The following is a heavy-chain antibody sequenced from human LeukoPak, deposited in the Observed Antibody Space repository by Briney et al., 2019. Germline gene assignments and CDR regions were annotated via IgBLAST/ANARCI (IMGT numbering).Heavy chain of an antibody. CDR3: ARHTWQRLPFDD. J-gene: IGHJ4*02. Sequence: SETLSLTCAVYGGSFSGDFWSWLRQSPGKGLEWIGEIKHDGSTTYNPSLESRVTMSLDTSTNQISLEMTSVTAADTAIYYCARHTWQRLPFDDWGQGTQVTISS. CDR2: IKHDGST. D-gene: IGHD6-25*01. V-gene: IGHV4-34*01. CDR1: GGSFSGDF.